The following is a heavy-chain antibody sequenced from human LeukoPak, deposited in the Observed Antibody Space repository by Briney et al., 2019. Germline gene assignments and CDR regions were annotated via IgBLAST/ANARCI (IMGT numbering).Heavy chain of an antibody. Sequence: GRSLRLSCAASGFTFSSSVMHWVRQAPGKGLEWVAVISYDGSYEHYADSVKGRFTISRDNSKNTQYLQMNSLRPEDTAVYYCAKSAHGYSYGYVDYWGQGALVTVST. V-gene: IGHV3-30*18. J-gene: IGHJ4*02. CDR2: ISYDGSYE. CDR1: GFTFSSSV. CDR3: AKSAHGYSYGYVDY. D-gene: IGHD5-18*01.